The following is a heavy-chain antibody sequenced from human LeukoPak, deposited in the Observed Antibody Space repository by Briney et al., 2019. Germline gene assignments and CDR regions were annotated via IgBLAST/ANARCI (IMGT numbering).Heavy chain of an antibody. CDR1: GGSFSGYY. CDR2: INHSGST. V-gene: IGHV4-34*01. CDR3: ARDNYYDSSGYFSGIGWFDP. J-gene: IGHJ5*02. Sequence: PSETLSLTCAVYGGSFSGYYWSWIRQPPGKGLEWIGEINHSGSTNYNPSLKSRVTISVDTSKNQFSLKLSSVTAVDTAVYYCARDNYYDSSGYFSGIGWFDPWGQGTLVTVSS. D-gene: IGHD3-22*01.